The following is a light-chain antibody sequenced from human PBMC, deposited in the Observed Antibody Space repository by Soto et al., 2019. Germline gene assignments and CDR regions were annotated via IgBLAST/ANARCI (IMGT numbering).Light chain of an antibody. J-gene: IGKJ1*01. V-gene: IGKV3-11*01. CDR3: HQRSNWPRT. Sequence: EIVLTQSPATLSLSPGERATLSCRASQSVSSYLAWYQQKPGQAPRLLIYDASNRATGIPARFGGSGSGTDFTLTISGLEPEDFAVYYCHQRSNWPRTFGQGTKVEIK. CDR1: QSVSSY. CDR2: DAS.